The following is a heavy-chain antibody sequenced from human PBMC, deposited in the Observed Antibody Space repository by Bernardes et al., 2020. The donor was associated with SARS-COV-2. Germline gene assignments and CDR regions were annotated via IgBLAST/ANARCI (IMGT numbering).Heavy chain of an antibody. D-gene: IGHD2-2*02. CDR2: IYYSGST. Sequence: SETLSLTCTVSGGSISSYYWSWIRQPPGKGLEWIGYIYYSGSTNYNPSLKSRVTISVDTSKNQFSLKLSSVTAADTAVYYCARALEGDCSSTSCYTGGFDYWGQGTLVTVSS. CDR3: ARALEGDCSSTSCYTGGFDY. J-gene: IGHJ4*02. CDR1: GGSISSYY. V-gene: IGHV4-59*01.